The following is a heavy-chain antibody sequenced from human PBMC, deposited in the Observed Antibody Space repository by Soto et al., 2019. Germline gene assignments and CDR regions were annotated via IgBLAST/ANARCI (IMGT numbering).Heavy chain of an antibody. J-gene: IGHJ4*02. CDR2: INSDGSRV. V-gene: IGHV3-74*01. D-gene: IGHD3-22*01. Sequence: EVQLVESGGGFVQPGGSLRLSCAASGFTFSSYWMHWVRQVPGKGLVWVSRINSDGSRVNYADSVKGRFAISRDNAKNTLYLHVNSLTVEDAAVYSCARGGSGAYYQGYWGRGALVTVSS. CDR3: ARGGSGAYYQGY. CDR1: GFTFSSYW.